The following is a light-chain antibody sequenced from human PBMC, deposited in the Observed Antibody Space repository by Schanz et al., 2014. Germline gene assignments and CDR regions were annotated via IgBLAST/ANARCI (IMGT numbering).Light chain of an antibody. Sequence: QSALTQPPSASGSPGQSVAISCTGTSSDVGSYNLVSWYQQHPGKAPKLMIYDVSKRPSGVPDRFSGSKSGNTASLTISGLQAEDEADYYCSSFTTTDTWVFGGGTKLTVL. J-gene: IGLJ3*02. CDR1: SSDVGSYNL. CDR3: SSFTTTDTWV. CDR2: DVS. V-gene: IGLV2-8*01.